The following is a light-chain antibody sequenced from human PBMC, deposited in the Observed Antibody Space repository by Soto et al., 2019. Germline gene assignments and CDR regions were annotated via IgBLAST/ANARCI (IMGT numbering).Light chain of an antibody. Sequence: EIVLTQSPGTLSLSPGERATLSCRASQRIASSYLGWYQQKPGQAPRLLIYGASSRATGIPDRFSGSGSGTDFTLTITRLEPEDFAVYYCQPYGTSPFTFGPGTKVEIK. CDR3: QPYGTSPFT. V-gene: IGKV3-20*01. CDR1: QRIASSY. CDR2: GAS. J-gene: IGKJ3*01.